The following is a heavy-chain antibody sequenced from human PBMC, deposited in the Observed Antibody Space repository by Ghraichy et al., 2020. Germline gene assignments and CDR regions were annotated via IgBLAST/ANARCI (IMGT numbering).Heavy chain of an antibody. J-gene: IGHJ3*02. V-gene: IGHV4-59*01. Sequence: SETLSLTCTVSGGSISSYYWSWIRQPPGKGLEWIGYIYYSGSTNYNPSLKSRVTISVDTSKNQFSLKLSSVTAADTAVYYCARSLGATLTVDIWGQGTMVTVSS. CDR1: GGSISSYY. CDR3: ARSLGATLTVDI. D-gene: IGHD1-26*01. CDR2: IYYSGST.